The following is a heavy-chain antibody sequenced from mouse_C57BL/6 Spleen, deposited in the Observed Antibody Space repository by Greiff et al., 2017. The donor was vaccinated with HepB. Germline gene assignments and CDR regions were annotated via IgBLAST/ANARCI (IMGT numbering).Heavy chain of an antibody. Sequence: EVQRVESGAGLVKPGGSLKLSCAASGFTFTSYAMSWVRQTPEKSLEWVATISDGGSYTNYPDNVKGRFTITRDNAKNNLYLQMSRLRSEDTAMYDCASANWDLSYFDYWGQGTTLTVSS. CDR3: ASANWDLSYFDY. CDR1: GFTFTSYA. J-gene: IGHJ2*01. CDR2: ISDGGSYT. D-gene: IGHD4-1*01. V-gene: IGHV5-4*01.